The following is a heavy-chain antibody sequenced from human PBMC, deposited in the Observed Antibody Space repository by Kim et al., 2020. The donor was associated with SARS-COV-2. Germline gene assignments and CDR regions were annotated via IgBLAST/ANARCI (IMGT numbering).Heavy chain of an antibody. CDR1: GFTFSSNW. J-gene: IGHJ4*02. CDR2: INSDGRDA. Sequence: GGSLRLSCTASGFTFSSNWMHWVRQAPGKGLVWVSHINSDGRDANYADPVKGRFTISRDNAKNTLYLQMNSLRDDDTAVYYCAREMGAIGSWGQGTLVTFSS. V-gene: IGHV3-74*01. D-gene: IGHD1-26*01. CDR3: AREMGAIGS.